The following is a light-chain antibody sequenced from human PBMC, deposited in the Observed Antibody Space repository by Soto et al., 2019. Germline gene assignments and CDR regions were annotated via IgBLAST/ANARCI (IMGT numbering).Light chain of an antibody. Sequence: MLTQSPLSLSVTPGQPASMSCKSSQSLVYGDGQTYLYWYQQKPGQAPRLLIYGASNRATGIPDRFSGSGSGTEFTLTISRLEPEDFAVYYCQQYGSSGTFGQGTKVDI. J-gene: IGKJ1*01. CDR1: QSLVYGDGQTY. V-gene: IGKV3-20*01. CDR3: QQYGSSGT. CDR2: GAS.